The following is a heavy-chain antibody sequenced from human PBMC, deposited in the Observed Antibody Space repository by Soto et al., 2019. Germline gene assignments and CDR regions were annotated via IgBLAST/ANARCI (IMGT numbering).Heavy chain of an antibody. CDR2: ISYDGSNK. V-gene: IGHV3-30-3*01. Sequence: GSLRLSCAASGFTFSSNTMHWVRQAPGKGLEWVAVISYDGSNKYYAASVKGRFTISRDNSKNTLYLQMNSLRAEDTAVYYCARAPIRNRPEALRFLEWLLSPDFDYWGQGTLVTVSS. J-gene: IGHJ4*02. CDR3: ARAPIRNRPEALRFLEWLLSPDFDY. D-gene: IGHD3-3*01. CDR1: GFTFSSNT.